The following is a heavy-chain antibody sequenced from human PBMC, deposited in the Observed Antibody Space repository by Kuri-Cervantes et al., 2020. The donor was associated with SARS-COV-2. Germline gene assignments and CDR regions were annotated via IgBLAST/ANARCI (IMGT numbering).Heavy chain of an antibody. CDR1: GFTFSSYS. CDR2: ISSSSSYI. Sequence: ETLSLTCAASGFTFSSYSMNWVRQAPGKGLEWVSSISSSSSYIYYADSVKGRFTISRDNAKNSLYLQMSSLRAEDTAVYYCAKGIAAAGTFVVDYWGQGALVTVSS. V-gene: IGHV3-21*01. J-gene: IGHJ4*02. CDR3: AKGIAAAGTFVVDY. D-gene: IGHD6-13*01.